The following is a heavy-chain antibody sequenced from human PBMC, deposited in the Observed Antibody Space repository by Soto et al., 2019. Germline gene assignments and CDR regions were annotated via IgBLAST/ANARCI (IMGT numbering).Heavy chain of an antibody. CDR1: GGSFRGYY. CDR2: INHSGST. D-gene: IGHD2-21*02. J-gene: IGHJ4*02. Sequence: SETLSLTCAVYGGSFRGYYWSWIRQPPGKGLEWIGEINHSGSTNYNPSLKSRFTISVDTSKNQFSLKLSSVTAADTAVYYCARGRGSYCGGDCYYFDSWGQGTLVTVSS. CDR3: ARGRGSYCGGDCYYFDS. V-gene: IGHV4-34*01.